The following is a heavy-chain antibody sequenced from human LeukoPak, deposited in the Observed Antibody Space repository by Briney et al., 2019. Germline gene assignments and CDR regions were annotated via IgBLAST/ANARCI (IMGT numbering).Heavy chain of an antibody. CDR3: ARAPPPYYGDYDPRWFDP. J-gene: IGHJ5*02. Sequence: SETLSLTCTVSGGSISSYYWSWIRQPPGKGLEWIGYIYYSGSTSYNPSLKSRVTISVDTSKNQFSLKLSSVTAADTAVYYCARAPPPYYGDYDPRWFDPWGQGTLVTVSS. V-gene: IGHV4-59*01. CDR2: IYYSGST. D-gene: IGHD4-17*01. CDR1: GGSISSYY.